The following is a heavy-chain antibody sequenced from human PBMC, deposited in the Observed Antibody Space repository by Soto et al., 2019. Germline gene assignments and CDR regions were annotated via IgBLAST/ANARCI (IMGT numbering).Heavy chain of an antibody. Sequence: SETLSLTCAVSSGSISSSNWWSWVRQPPGKGLEWIGEIYHSGSTNYNPSLKSRVTISVDKSKNQFSLKLSSVTAADTAVYYCTYSSSSLSYYYYMDVWGKGTTVTVSS. D-gene: IGHD6-6*01. CDR2: IYHSGST. CDR3: TYSSSSLSYYYYMDV. V-gene: IGHV4-4*02. CDR1: SGSISSSNW. J-gene: IGHJ6*03.